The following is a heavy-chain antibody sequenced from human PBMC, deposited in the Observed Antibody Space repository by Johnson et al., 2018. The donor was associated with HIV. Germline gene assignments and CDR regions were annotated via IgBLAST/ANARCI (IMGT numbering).Heavy chain of an antibody. CDR2: MSGCGGST. CDR1: GFTVSSYA. CDR3: ARVHADAVTTWSEGAYDI. Sequence: VQVVESGGGLVQPGGSLRLSCAASGFTVSSYAMSWVRQAPGKGLEWVSVMSGCGGSTHSADSVKGRFTIARDNSKNTLYVQMNSRRAEDTAVYYCARVHADAVTTWSEGAYDIWGQGTMVTVSS. V-gene: IGHV3-23*04. D-gene: IGHD4-17*01. J-gene: IGHJ3*02.